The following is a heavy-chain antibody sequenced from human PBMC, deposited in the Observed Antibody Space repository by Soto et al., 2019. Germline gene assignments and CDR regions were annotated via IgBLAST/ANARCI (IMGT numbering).Heavy chain of an antibody. Sequence: EVQLVESGGGLVKPGGSLRLSCAASGFSFSTHSTNWVRQAPGKGLEWVSSISGGGSYIYYADSVKGRFTISRDDAKNSLYLQMNSLRVEDTAVYYCARGFPRGSGWYYYGMDVWGQGTTVTVSS. CDR1: GFSFSTHS. CDR2: ISGGGSYI. V-gene: IGHV3-21*01. D-gene: IGHD6-19*01. J-gene: IGHJ6*02. CDR3: ARGFPRGSGWYYYGMDV.